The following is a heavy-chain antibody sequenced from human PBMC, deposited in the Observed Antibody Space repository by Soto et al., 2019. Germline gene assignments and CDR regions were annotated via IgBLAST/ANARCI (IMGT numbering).Heavy chain of an antibody. Sequence: QVQLVESGGTVVQPGTSLRLSCVASGFTFSNYGMHWARQAPGKGLEWVAYLQYDGTYIHYSDSVQGRFTISRDNSRNTLYLQMNSLRAEDTALYYCARNPRPTHGDYADYWGQGTLVTVSS. CDR2: LQYDGTYI. CDR3: ARNPRPTHGDYADY. CDR1: GFTFSNYG. V-gene: IGHV3-33*05. D-gene: IGHD4-17*01. J-gene: IGHJ4*02.